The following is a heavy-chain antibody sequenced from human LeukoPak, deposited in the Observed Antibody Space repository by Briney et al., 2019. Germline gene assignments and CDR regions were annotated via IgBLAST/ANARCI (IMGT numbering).Heavy chain of an antibody. D-gene: IGHD6-13*01. Sequence: PGGSLRLSCAASGFTFGINWMSWVRQAPGKGLEWVANIKQDGSEKNSVDSVKGRFTISRDNAKNSLYLQMNTLRAEDTAVYYCARDDAAAAGSYFDYWGQGTLVTVSS. CDR2: IKQDGSEK. J-gene: IGHJ4*02. CDR3: ARDDAAAAGSYFDY. V-gene: IGHV3-7*05. CDR1: GFTFGINW.